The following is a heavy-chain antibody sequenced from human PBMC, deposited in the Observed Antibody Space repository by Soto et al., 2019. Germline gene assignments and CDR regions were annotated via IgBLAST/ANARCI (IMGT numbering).Heavy chain of an antibody. D-gene: IGHD2-15*01. J-gene: IGHJ6*02. V-gene: IGHV2-70*11. CDR3: ARERGWYCSGGSCQHGEWYYYYGMDV. Sequence: ASGPTLVNPTQTLTLTCTFSGFSLSTSGMCVSWIRQRPGKALEWLARIDWDDDKYYSTSLKTRLTISKDTSKNQVVLTMTNMDPVDTATYYCARERGWYCSGGSCQHGEWYYYYGMDVWGQGTTVTVSS. CDR2: IDWDDDK. CDR1: GFSLSTSGMC.